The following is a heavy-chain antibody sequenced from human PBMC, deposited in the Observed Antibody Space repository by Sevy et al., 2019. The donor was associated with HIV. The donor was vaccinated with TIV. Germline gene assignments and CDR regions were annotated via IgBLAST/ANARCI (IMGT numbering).Heavy chain of an antibody. CDR2: INPNSGGT. D-gene: IGHD2-2*01. CDR1: GYTFTGYY. Sequence: ASVKVSCKASGYTFTGYYMHWVRQAPGQGLEWMAWINPNSGGTNYAQKFQGRVTMTRDTSISTAYMELSRLRSDDTAVYYCARDEEDIVVVPAAGWFDPWGQGTLVTVSS. V-gene: IGHV1-2*02. CDR3: ARDEEDIVVVPAAGWFDP. J-gene: IGHJ5*02.